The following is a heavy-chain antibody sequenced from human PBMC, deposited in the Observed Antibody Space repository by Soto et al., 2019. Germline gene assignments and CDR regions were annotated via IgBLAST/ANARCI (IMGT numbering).Heavy chain of an antibody. CDR3: ARDRRIAAAGSRYYYGMDV. CDR2: IIPIFGTA. CDR1: GGTFSSYA. V-gene: IGHV1-69*06. Sequence: QVQLVQSGAEVKKPGSSVKVSCKASGGTFSSYAISWVRQAPGQGLEWMGGIIPIFGTANYAQKFQGRVTLTADKSTSTAYMELSSLRSEDTAVYYCARDRRIAAAGSRYYYGMDVWGQGTTVTVSS. D-gene: IGHD6-13*01. J-gene: IGHJ6*02.